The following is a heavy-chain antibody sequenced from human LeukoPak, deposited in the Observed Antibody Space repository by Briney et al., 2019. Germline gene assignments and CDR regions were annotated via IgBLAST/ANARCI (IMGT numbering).Heavy chain of an antibody. D-gene: IGHD6-19*01. CDR1: GFTFSSYG. CDR3: AKAPRRQWLVLDY. J-gene: IGHJ4*02. Sequence: GRSLRLSCAASGFTFSSYGMHWVRQAPGKGLEWVAVISYDGSNKCYADSVKGRFTISRDNSKNPLYLQMNSLRAEDTAVYYCAKAPRRQWLVLDYWGQGTLVTVSS. V-gene: IGHV3-30*18. CDR2: ISYDGSNK.